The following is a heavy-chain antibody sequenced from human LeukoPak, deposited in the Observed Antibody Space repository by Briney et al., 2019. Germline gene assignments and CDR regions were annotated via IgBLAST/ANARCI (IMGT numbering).Heavy chain of an antibody. CDR1: GFSFTNYP. J-gene: IGHJ4*02. CDR3: VKGQIFFDRSGPY. CDR2: VSSTGGKR. Sequence: GGSLRLSCEASGFSFTNYPMSWVRQAPGKGLAWVSSVSSTGGKRHYADAVQGRFTISRDNSENMVYLQMNSLRDEDTAVYYCVKGQIFFDRSGPYWGQGTLVTVSS. D-gene: IGHD3-22*01. V-gene: IGHV3-23*01.